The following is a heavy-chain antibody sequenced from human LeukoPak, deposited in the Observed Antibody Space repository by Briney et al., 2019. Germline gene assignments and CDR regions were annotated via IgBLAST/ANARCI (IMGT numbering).Heavy chain of an antibody. CDR1: GFPFSSYA. CDR3: ATARYSYGYFDY. Sequence: GGSLRLSCAASGFPFSSYAMSWVRQAPGKGLEWVSAISGSGGSTYYADSVKGRFTISRDNSKNTLYLQMNSLRAEDTAVYYCATARYSYGYFDYWGQGTLVTVSS. J-gene: IGHJ4*02. V-gene: IGHV3-23*01. D-gene: IGHD5-18*01. CDR2: ISGSGGST.